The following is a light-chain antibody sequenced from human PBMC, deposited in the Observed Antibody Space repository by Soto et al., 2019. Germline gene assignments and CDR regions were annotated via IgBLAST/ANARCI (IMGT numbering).Light chain of an antibody. CDR1: SSDVGGYKY. CDR2: EVS. J-gene: IGLJ2*01. V-gene: IGLV2-14*01. CDR3: TSYASSSTYVL. Sequence: QSALTQPASVSGSPGQSITISCTGTSSDVGGYKYVSWFQQHPGKAPKLMIHEVSNRPSGISNRFSGSKSGNTASLTISGLQAEDEDDYYCTSYASSSTYVLFGGGTKLTVL.